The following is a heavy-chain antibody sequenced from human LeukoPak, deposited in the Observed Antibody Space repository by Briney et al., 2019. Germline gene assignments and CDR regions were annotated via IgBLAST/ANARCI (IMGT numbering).Heavy chain of an antibody. D-gene: IGHD3-10*01. V-gene: IGHV3-23*01. CDR2: ISGSGGST. J-gene: IGHJ4*02. CDR3: AKDLVGLSGGYKGDY. CDR1: GFTFSSYA. Sequence: GGSLRLSCAASGFTFSSYAMSWVRQAPGKGLEWVSAISGSGGSTYYADSVKGRFTISRDNSKNTLYLQMNSLRAEDTAVYYCAKDLVGLSGGYKGDYWGQGTLVTVSS.